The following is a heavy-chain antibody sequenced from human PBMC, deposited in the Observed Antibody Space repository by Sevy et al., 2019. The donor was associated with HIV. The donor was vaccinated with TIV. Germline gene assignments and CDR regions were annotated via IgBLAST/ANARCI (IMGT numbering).Heavy chain of an antibody. CDR3: ARDSDNYDILTGYYPFDY. V-gene: IGHV1-46*01. CDR2: INPIGGST. CDR1: GYTFTSYY. Sequence: ASVKVSCKASGYTFTSYYMHWVRQAPGQGLEWMGIINPIGGSTNYAQKFQGRVTMTRDTSTSTVYMELSSLRSEDTAVYYCARDSDNYDILTGYYPFDYWGQGTLVNVSS. D-gene: IGHD3-9*01. J-gene: IGHJ4*02.